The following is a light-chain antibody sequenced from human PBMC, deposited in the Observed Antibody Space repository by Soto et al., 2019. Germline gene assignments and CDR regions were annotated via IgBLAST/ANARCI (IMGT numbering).Light chain of an antibody. CDR2: EVS. V-gene: IGLV2-14*01. Sequence: QSALTQPASVSGSPGQSITISCTGTSSDVGGYNYVSWYQQHPGKAPKLMIYEVSNRPSGVSNRFSGSKSGNTASLTISGLQAEDEAEYYCSSYTSSPVFGTGTKLTVL. J-gene: IGLJ1*01. CDR3: SSYTSSPV. CDR1: SSDVGGYNY.